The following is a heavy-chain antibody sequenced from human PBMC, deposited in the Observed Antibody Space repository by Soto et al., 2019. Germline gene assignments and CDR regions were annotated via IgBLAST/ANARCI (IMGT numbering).Heavy chain of an antibody. D-gene: IGHD3-10*01. CDR1: GFTFSSSW. J-gene: IGHJ4*02. V-gene: IGHV3-74*01. CDR2: IHSDGSGA. CDR3: ARNYYGSGNYYGFFDS. Sequence: PGGSLRLSCAASGFTFSSSWMHWVRQAPGKGLVWVSRIHSDGSGATYGDSVKGRFTISRDNAKNTLYLQMNSLRAEDTAVYYCARNYYGSGNYYGFFDSWGQGILVTVS.